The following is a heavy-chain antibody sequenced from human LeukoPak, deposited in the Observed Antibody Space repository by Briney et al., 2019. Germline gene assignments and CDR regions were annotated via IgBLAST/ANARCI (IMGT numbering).Heavy chain of an antibody. D-gene: IGHD6-19*01. J-gene: IGHJ4*02. CDR2: IYTSGST. Sequence: SETLSLTCTVSGGSISSYYWSWIRRPPGKGLEWIGYIYTSGSTNYNPSLKSRVTISVDTSKNQFSLKLSSVTAADTAVYYCAVSSGWYYREDYWGQGTLVTVSS. V-gene: IGHV4-4*09. CDR1: GGSISSYY. CDR3: AVSSGWYYREDY.